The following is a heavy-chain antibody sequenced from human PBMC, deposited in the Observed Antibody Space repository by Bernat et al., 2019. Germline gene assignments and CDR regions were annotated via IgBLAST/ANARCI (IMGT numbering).Heavy chain of an antibody. Sequence: VQLVESGGGVVQPGRSLRLSCAASGFTFSSYSMNWVRQAPGKGLEWVSSISSSSSYIYYADSVKGRFTISRDNAKNSLYLQMNSLRAEDTAVYYCARDQSLNDYWGQGTLVTVSS. CDR3: ARDQSLNDY. J-gene: IGHJ4*02. CDR2: ISSSSSYI. CDR1: GFTFSSYS. V-gene: IGHV3-21*01. D-gene: IGHD3-9*01.